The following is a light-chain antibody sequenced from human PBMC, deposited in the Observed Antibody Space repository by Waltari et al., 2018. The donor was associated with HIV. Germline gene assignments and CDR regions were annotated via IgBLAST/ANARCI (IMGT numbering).Light chain of an antibody. V-gene: IGKV1-12*01. CDR2: AAS. CDR3: QQAYSFPHT. Sequence: DIHMTQSPSSMSASVGDRVTVTCRASQFLSTSLTWYLQRPIRDPKLLCFAASRLQSGVPARFSGGGSGTQFTLTINRLQPEDLATYYGQQAYSFPHTFGQGT. CDR1: QFLSTS. J-gene: IGKJ2*01.